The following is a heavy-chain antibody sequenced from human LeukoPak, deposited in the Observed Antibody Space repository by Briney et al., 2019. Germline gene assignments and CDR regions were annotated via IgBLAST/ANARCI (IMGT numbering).Heavy chain of an antibody. CDR3: AKDLRLGYCSSTSCRSDP. V-gene: IGHV3-21*04. CDR2: ISSSSSYI. Sequence: GGSLRLSCAASGFTFISYSMNWVRQAPGKGLEWVSSISSSSSYIYYADSVKGRFTISRDNAKNSLYLQMNSLRAEDTAVYYCAKDLRLGYCSSTSCRSDPWGQGTLVTVSS. J-gene: IGHJ5*02. D-gene: IGHD2-2*01. CDR1: GFTFISYS.